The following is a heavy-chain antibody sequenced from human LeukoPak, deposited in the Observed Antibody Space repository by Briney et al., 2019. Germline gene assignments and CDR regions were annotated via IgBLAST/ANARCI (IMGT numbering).Heavy chain of an antibody. J-gene: IGHJ5*02. CDR2: ISAYNGNT. V-gene: IGHV1-18*01. D-gene: IGHD3-22*01. Sequence: ASVKVSCKASGYTFTSYGISWVRQAPGQGLEWMGWISAYNGNTNYAQKLQGRVTMTTDTSTSTAYMELRSLRSEGTAVYYCARKVPNDSSGYYYRGQFDPWGQGTLVTVSS. CDR3: ARKVPNDSSGYYYRGQFDP. CDR1: GYTFTSYG.